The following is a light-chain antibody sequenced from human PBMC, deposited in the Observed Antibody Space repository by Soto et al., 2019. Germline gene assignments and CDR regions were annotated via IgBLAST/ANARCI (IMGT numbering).Light chain of an antibody. V-gene: IGKV1-5*03. CDR2: KAS. Sequence: DIQMTQSPSTLSASVGDRVTITCRASQSINNYLAWYQQKPGKAPKLFIYKASTLESGVPSRFSGSGSGTEFTLSISSLQPDDFATYFCQQYESFPRTFGQGIKVEIK. CDR3: QQYESFPRT. J-gene: IGKJ1*01. CDR1: QSINNY.